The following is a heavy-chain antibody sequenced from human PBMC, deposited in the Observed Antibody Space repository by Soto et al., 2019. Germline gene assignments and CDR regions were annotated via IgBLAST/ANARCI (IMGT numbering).Heavy chain of an antibody. Sequence: GGSLRLSCAASGFTFSTISMNWARQAPGKRLEWVSYINPVSSTMYYADSVKGRFTISRDNARNSLFLQMNSLRAEDTAVYYCARGSIKDLGQGTQVTVSS. D-gene: IGHD6-6*01. CDR2: INPVSSTM. CDR1: GFTFSTIS. J-gene: IGHJ4*02. V-gene: IGHV3-48*01. CDR3: ARGSIKD.